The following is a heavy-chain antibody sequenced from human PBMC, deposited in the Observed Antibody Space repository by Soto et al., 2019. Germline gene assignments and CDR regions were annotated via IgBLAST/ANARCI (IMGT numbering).Heavy chain of an antibody. CDR2: IIPILGIA. CDR3: ARGRYCSSTSCYVFRSTYYYYYMDV. V-gene: IGHV1-69*02. CDR1: GGTFSSYT. D-gene: IGHD2-2*01. Sequence: SVKVSCKASGGTFSSYTISWVRQAPGQGLEWMGRIIPILGIANYAQKFQGRVTVTADKSTSTAYMELSSLRSEDTAVYYCARGRYCSSTSCYVFRSTYYYYYMDVWGKGTTVTVSS. J-gene: IGHJ6*03.